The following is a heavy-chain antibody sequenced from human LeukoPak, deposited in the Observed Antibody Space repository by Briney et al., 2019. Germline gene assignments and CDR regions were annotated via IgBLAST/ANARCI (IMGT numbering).Heavy chain of an antibody. CDR1: GYTFTDYY. J-gene: IGHJ4*02. Sequence: GASVKVSCKASGYTFTDYYIHWVRQAPGQGLEWMGWINPNSGGTNYTQKFQGRVTMTRDTSISTAYLELNRLTSDDTAVYCCARVLARYGNLDYWGQGILVTVSS. V-gene: IGHV1-2*02. CDR2: INPNSGGT. D-gene: IGHD1-14*01. CDR3: ARVLARYGNLDY.